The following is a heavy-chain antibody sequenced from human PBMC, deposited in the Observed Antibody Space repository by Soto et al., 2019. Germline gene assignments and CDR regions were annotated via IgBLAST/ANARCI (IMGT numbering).Heavy chain of an antibody. J-gene: IGHJ4*02. CDR3: ARAVSARETQYPDHFDY. V-gene: IGHV1-69*01. D-gene: IGHD6-6*01. CDR2: IIPIFGTA. CDR1: GGTFSSYA. Sequence: QVQLVQSEAEVKKPGSTVKVSCKASGGTFSSYAISWVRQAPGQGLEWMGGIIPIFGTANYAQKFQGRVTITADESTSTAYMELSSLRSEDTAVYYCARAVSARETQYPDHFDYWGQGTLVTVSS.